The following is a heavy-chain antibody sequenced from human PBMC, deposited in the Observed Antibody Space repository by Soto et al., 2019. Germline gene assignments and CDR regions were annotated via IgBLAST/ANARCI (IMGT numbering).Heavy chain of an antibody. V-gene: IGHV1-69*12. CDR2: IIPIFGTP. D-gene: IGHD6-19*01. CDR3: ARDLNRGYSSGWTDY. J-gene: IGHJ4*02. Sequence: QVQLVQSGAEVKKPGSSVKVSCKASGGTFSSYAISWVRQAPGQGLEWMGGIIPIFGTPNYAQKFQGRVTFTADESTSPAYMELSSLRSEDTAVYYCARDLNRGYSSGWTDYWGQGTLVTVSS. CDR1: GGTFSSYA.